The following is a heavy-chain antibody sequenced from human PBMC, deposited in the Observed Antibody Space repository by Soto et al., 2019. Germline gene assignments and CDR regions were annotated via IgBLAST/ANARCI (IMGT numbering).Heavy chain of an antibody. V-gene: IGHV1-69*01. CDR3: TRGCKSYGSGSYSSGYYGMDV. J-gene: IGHJ6*02. D-gene: IGHD3-10*01. Sequence: QVQLVQSGAEVKKPGSSVKVSCKASGGTFSSYAISWVRQAPGQGLEWMGGIIPIFGTANYAQKFQGRGTITADESTSTAYMGLSSLRSEDTAVYYWTRGCKSYGSGSYSSGYYGMDVWGQGTTVTVSS. CDR2: IIPIFGTA. CDR1: GGTFSSYA.